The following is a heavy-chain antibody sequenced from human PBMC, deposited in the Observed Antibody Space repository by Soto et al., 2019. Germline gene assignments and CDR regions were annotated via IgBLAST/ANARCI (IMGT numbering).Heavy chain of an antibody. CDR2: IYYSGST. J-gene: IGHJ4*02. V-gene: IGHV4-39*01. Sequence: SETLSLTCTVSGGSISSSSYYWGWIRQPPGKGLEWIGSIYYSGSTYYNPSLKSRVTISVDTSKNQFSLKLSSVTAADTAVYYCARRRDAYYGDYEGPYFDYWGQGTLVTVSS. CDR1: GGSISSSSYY. CDR3: ARRRDAYYGDYEGPYFDY. D-gene: IGHD4-17*01.